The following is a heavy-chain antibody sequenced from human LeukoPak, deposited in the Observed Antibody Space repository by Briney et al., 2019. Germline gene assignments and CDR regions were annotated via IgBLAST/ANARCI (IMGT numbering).Heavy chain of an antibody. CDR1: GFTFTSYS. Sequence: PGGSLRLSCAASGFTFTSYSMNWVRQAPGKGLEWVSSISSSSSYIYYADSVKGRFTISRDNAKNSLYLQMNRLRAGDTAVYYCARVDSSSYSYDDAFDIWGQGTMVTVSS. CDR3: ARVDSSSYSYDDAFDI. J-gene: IGHJ3*02. D-gene: IGHD3-22*01. V-gene: IGHV3-21*01. CDR2: ISSSSSYI.